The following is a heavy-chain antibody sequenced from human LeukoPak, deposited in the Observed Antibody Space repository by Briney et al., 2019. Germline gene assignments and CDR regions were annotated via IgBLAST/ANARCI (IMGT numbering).Heavy chain of an antibody. CDR1: GYTLTGYY. V-gene: IGHV1-2*02. Sequence: ASVTVSCKASGYTLTGYYMHWVRLAPGQGLEWMGWINPSSGDTNYAQKFQGRVTMTRDTSSSTAYMELSRLRSDDTAVYYCAKNPYEYYFYYCGQGTLVTVSS. D-gene: IGHD5-12*01. CDR3: AKNPYEYYFYY. CDR2: INPSSGDT. J-gene: IGHJ4*02.